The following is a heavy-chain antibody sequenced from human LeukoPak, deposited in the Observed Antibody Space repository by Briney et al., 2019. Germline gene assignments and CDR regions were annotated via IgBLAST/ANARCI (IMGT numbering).Heavy chain of an antibody. Sequence: GESLKISCKTSGYTFTSYWITWVRQLPGKGLEWMGIFYPGDSDTSYSPSFQGQVTISADKSISTAYLQWSSLKASDTAIYYCARSNRLLSWSSFNYWGQGTLVTVSS. V-gene: IGHV5-51*01. CDR1: GYTFTSYW. CDR3: ARSNRLLSWSSFNY. J-gene: IGHJ4*02. CDR2: FYPGDSDT. D-gene: IGHD2-2*01.